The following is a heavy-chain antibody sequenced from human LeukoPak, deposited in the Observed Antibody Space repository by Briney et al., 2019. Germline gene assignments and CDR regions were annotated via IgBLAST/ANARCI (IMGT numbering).Heavy chain of an antibody. CDR2: ISGSGGST. V-gene: IGHV3-23*01. CDR1: GFTFSSYA. Sequence: GGSLRLSCAASGFTFSSYAMSWVRQAPGKGLEWVSAISGSGGSTYYADSVKGRFTISRDNSKNTLYLQMNSLRAEDTAVYYCAKDKPPSTPRYFDWLSIPDYWGQGTLVTVSS. J-gene: IGHJ4*02. D-gene: IGHD3-9*01. CDR3: AKDKPPSTPRYFDWLSIPDY.